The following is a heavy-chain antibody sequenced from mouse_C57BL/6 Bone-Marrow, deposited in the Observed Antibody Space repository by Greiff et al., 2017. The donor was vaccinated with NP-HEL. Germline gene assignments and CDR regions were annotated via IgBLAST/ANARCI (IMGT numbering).Heavy chain of an antibody. D-gene: IGHD3-2*02. Sequence: VQLKESGPELVKPGASVKISCKASGYSFTGYYMNWVKQSPEKSLEWIGEINPSTGGTTYNQKFKAKATLTVDKSSSTAYMQLKSLTSEDSAVYYCARRQLRLRFAYWGQGTLVTVSA. CDR2: INPSTGGT. J-gene: IGHJ3*01. CDR3: ARRQLRLRFAY. CDR1: GYSFTGYY. V-gene: IGHV1-42*01.